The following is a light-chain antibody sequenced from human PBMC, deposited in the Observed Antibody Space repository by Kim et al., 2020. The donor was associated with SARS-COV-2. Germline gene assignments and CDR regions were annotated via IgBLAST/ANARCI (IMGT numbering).Light chain of an antibody. CDR2: EAF. Sequence: LSPGESAAPSCRASPRVGSSLLAWYQQKPGQAPRLLIYEAFKRVAGIPDRFSGSASGTDFTLTISRPEPEDFAMYYCQQYNNWPYTFGQGTKLEI. CDR3: QQYNNWPYT. J-gene: IGKJ2*01. CDR1: PRVGSSL. V-gene: IGKV3D-20*02.